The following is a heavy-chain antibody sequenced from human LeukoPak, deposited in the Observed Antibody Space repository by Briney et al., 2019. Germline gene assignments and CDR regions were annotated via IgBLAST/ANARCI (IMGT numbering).Heavy chain of an antibody. CDR2: ISGSGGST. Sequence: GGSLRLSCAASGFTFSSYAMSWVRQAPGKGLEWVSAISGSGGSTYYADSVKGRFTISRDNSKNTLYLQMNSLRAEDTAVYYCANALEYGSGTYYYYYYYTDVWGKGTTVTVSS. V-gene: IGHV3-23*01. CDR1: GFTFSSYA. D-gene: IGHD3-10*01. J-gene: IGHJ6*03. CDR3: ANALEYGSGTYYYYYYYTDV.